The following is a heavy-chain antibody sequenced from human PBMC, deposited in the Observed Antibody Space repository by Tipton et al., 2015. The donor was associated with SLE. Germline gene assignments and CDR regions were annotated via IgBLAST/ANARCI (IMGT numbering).Heavy chain of an antibody. D-gene: IGHD4-23*01. CDR2: ISYDGSNK. CDR3: ARDPNYSGNSYWYFDL. Sequence: SLRLSCAASGFTFSSYAMHWVRQAPGKGLEWVAVISYDGSNKYYADSVKGRFTISRDNSKNTLYLQMDSLRAEDTAVYYCARDPNYSGNSYWYFDLWGRGTLVTVSS. J-gene: IGHJ2*01. CDR1: GFTFSSYA. V-gene: IGHV3-30-3*01.